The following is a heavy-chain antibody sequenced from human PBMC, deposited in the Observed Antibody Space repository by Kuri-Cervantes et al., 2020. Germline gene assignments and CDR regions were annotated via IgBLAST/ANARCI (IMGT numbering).Heavy chain of an antibody. CDR2: MSYDGSNK. CDR3: ARIYCSGGSCYSSGMDV. CDR1: GFTFSSYA. V-gene: IGHV3-30-3*01. D-gene: IGHD2-15*01. Sequence: GGSLRLSCAASGFTFSSYAMYWVRQAPGKGLEWVAIMSYDGSNKYYADSVKGRFTISRDNSKNTLYLQMNSLRAEDTAVYYCARIYCSGGSCYSSGMDVWGQGTTVTVSS. J-gene: IGHJ6*02.